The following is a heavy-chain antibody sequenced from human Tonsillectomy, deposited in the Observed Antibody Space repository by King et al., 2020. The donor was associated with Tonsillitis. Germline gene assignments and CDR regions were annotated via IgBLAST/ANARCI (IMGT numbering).Heavy chain of an antibody. D-gene: IGHD2-2*01. J-gene: IGHJ4*02. CDR2: ITRSGSNI. V-gene: IGHV3-11*01. CDR3: ARDPYCSTTRCLAFDY. Sequence: VQLVESGGGLVKPGGSLRLACAASGFTFADYYMGWIRQAPGGGLEWVSYITRSGSNIYYADSVKGRFTISRDNAKNSLYLQMNSLRAEDTAVYYCARDPYCSTTRCLAFDYWGQGILVTVSS. CDR1: GFTFADYY.